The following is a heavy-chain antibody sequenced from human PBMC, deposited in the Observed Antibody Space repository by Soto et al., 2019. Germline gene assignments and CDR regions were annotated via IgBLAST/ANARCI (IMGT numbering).Heavy chain of an antibody. V-gene: IGHV4-30-4*08. CDR2: IYYSGST. CDR1: GGSISSGDYY. D-gene: IGHD3-3*01. J-gene: IGHJ6*02. CDR3: AREKWVTIFGVANYYGMDV. Sequence: SETLSLTCTVSGGSISSGDYYWSWIRQPPGKGLEWIGYIYYSGSTYYNPSLKSRVTISVDTSKNQFSLKLSSVTAADTAVYYCAREKWVTIFGVANYYGMDVWAQGTTVTVSS.